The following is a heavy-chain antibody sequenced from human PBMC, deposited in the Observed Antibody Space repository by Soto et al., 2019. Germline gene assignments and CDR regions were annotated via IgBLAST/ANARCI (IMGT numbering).Heavy chain of an antibody. Sequence: DVQLVESGGGLIQPGGSLRLSCAASGFTVSGKKYLAWVRQAPGKGLEWVSALYDVDGTFYADSVKGRFTTSGDSSRTTVYLQMNSLRPDHTAVYYCATWHLREHAYDIWGQGTAVTVSS. V-gene: IGHV3-53*01. J-gene: IGHJ3*02. CDR2: LYDVDGT. CDR1: GFTVSGKKY. CDR3: ATWHLREHAYDI. D-gene: IGHD4-17*01.